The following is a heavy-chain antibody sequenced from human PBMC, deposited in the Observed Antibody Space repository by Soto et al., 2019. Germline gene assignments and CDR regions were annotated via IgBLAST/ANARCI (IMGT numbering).Heavy chain of an antibody. CDR1: GFTFRNYA. D-gene: IGHD1-1*01. V-gene: IGHV3-23*01. Sequence: EVQLLESGGGVVQPGGSLRLSCAASGFTFRNYAMNWVRQAPGKGLEWVSSISYSGDSSYFADSVKGRFTVSRDNSRSTLYLQMSSLRAEDTAVYYCAKSDGTTRGYYYYMDVWCKGTTVTVSS. CDR3: AKSDGTTRGYYYYMDV. J-gene: IGHJ6*03. CDR2: ISYSGDSS.